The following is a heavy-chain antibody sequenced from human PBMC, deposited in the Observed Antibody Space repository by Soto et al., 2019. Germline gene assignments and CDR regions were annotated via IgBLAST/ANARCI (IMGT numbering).Heavy chain of an antibody. D-gene: IGHD3-22*01. V-gene: IGHV3-48*02. CDR3: ARKNAYYYDSSGRMDV. Sequence: EVQLVESGGGLVQPGGSLRLSCAASGFTFSSYSMNWFRQAPGKGLEWFSYISSSSSTIYYADSVKGRFTISRDNAKNSLYLQMNSLRDEDTAVYYCARKNAYYYDSSGRMDVWGQGTTVTVSS. J-gene: IGHJ6*02. CDR1: GFTFSSYS. CDR2: ISSSSSTI.